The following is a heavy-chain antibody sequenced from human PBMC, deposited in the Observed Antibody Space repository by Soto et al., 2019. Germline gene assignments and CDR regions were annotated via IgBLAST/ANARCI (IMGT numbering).Heavy chain of an antibody. V-gene: IGHV1-2*04. Sequence: QVQLVQSGAEVKKPGASVKVSCKASGYTFTGYYMHWVRQAPGQGLEWMGWINPNSGGTNYAQKFQGWVTMTRDTSISTAYMELSRLRSDDTAVYYCARGGTVEVAAPDHDAFDIWGQGTMVTVSS. D-gene: IGHD2-15*01. CDR2: INPNSGGT. J-gene: IGHJ3*02. CDR1: GYTFTGYY. CDR3: ARGGTVEVAAPDHDAFDI.